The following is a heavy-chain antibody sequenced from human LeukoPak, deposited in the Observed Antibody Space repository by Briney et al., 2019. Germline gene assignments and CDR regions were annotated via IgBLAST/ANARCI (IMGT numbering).Heavy chain of an antibody. CDR3: ARGRSNYYGMDV. D-gene: IGHD1-26*01. CDR2: IYYNGNT. CDR1: GGSISSSSYY. J-gene: IGHJ6*02. Sequence: KPSETLPLTCTVSGGSISSSSYYWNWIRRPPGKGLEWIGYIYYNGNTNYSPSLKSRVTMSVDTSKNLFSLKVSSVTAADTAVYYCARGRSNYYGMDVWGQGTTVTVSS. V-gene: IGHV4-61*01.